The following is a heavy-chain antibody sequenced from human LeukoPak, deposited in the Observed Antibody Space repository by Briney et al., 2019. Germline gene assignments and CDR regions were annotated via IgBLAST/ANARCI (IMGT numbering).Heavy chain of an antibody. J-gene: IGHJ4*02. D-gene: IGHD3-9*01. CDR3: ARGSSYYDILTGYSQYYFGY. V-gene: IGHV4-59*01. Sequence: SETLSLTCTVSGGSISSYYWSWIRQPAGKGLEWIGYIYYSGSTNYNPSLKSRVTISVDTSKNQFSLKLSSVTAADTAVYYCARGSSYYDILTGYSQYYFGYWGQGTLVTVSS. CDR1: GGSISSYY. CDR2: IYYSGST.